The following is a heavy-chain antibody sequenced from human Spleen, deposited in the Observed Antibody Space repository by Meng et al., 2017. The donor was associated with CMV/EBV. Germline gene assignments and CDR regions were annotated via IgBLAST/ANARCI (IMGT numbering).Heavy chain of an antibody. CDR1: SGSSSGSGYY. Sequence: GSSGSSSGSGYYWSWNRQHPGKSLECGDYKTYNRSSYYSQSLMTRVTTSGDASKNRFSLKLSSMTAADTAGYYCARFGVVFNCFDSWGQGTLVTVSS. CDR2: KTYNRSS. V-gene: IGHV4-31*02. CDR3: ARFGVVFNCFDS. J-gene: IGHJ5*01. D-gene: IGHD3-16*01.